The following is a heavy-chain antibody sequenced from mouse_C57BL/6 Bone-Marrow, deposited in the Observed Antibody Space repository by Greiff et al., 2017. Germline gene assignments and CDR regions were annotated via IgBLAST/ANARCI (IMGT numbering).Heavy chain of an antibody. V-gene: IGHV3-6*01. Sequence: ESGPGLVKPSQSLSLTCSVTGYSITSGYYWNWIRKFPGNKLEWMGYISYDGSNNYNPSPKNRISITRDTSKNQFCLKLNSVTTEDTATYYCAYLLWYFDVWGTGTTVTVSS. D-gene: IGHD2-1*01. CDR3: AYLLWYFDV. CDR2: ISYDGSN. J-gene: IGHJ1*03. CDR1: GYSITSGYY.